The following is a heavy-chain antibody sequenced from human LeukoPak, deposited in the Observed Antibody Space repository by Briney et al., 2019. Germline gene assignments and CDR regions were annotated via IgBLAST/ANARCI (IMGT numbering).Heavy chain of an antibody. CDR2: INPSGGST. J-gene: IGHJ4*02. Sequence: GASVKVSCKASGYTFTSYYMHWVRQAPGQGLEWMGIINPSGGSTSYAQKFQGRVTMTRDTSTSTVYMELSSLRSEDTAVYYCARDRSPPNWLEPPRVLDYWGQETLVTVSS. CDR1: GYTFTSYY. CDR3: ARDRSPPNWLEPPRVLDY. D-gene: IGHD1-1*01. V-gene: IGHV1-46*01.